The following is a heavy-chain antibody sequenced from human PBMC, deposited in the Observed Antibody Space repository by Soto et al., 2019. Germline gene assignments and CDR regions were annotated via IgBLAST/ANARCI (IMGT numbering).Heavy chain of an antibody. CDR3: AIHRSDFTGDYFDY. CDR2: ISTDGRAT. J-gene: IGHJ4*02. CDR1: GVTFLGLW. Sequence: WGFLRVPRGAFGVTFLGLWVHRVRQATGKRLVWVSRISTDGRATYYADSVKGRFTISRDNSKNTLYLQMNSLRAEDTAVYYCAIHRSDFTGDYFDYWGQGTLVTVSS. V-gene: IGHV3-74*01. D-gene: IGHD3-3*01.